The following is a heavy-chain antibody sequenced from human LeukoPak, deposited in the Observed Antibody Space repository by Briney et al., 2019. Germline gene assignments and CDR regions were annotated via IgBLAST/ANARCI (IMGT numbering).Heavy chain of an antibody. CDR1: GGSISSYY. V-gene: IGHV4-59*01. CDR3: ARAPGGNPTTHYFDY. CDR2: IYYSGST. D-gene: IGHD1-14*01. Sequence: SETLSLTCTVSGGSISSYYWSWIRQPPGKGLEWIGYIYYSGSTNYNPSLKGRVTISVDTSKKQFSLKLSSVTAADTAVYYCARAPGGNPTTHYFDYWGQGTLVTVSS. J-gene: IGHJ4*02.